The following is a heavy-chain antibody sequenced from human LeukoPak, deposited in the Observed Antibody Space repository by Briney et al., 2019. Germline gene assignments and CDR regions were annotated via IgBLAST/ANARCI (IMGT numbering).Heavy chain of an antibody. D-gene: IGHD6-6*01. J-gene: IGHJ4*02. CDR2: IRHDETNS. Sequence: GGSLRLSCAVSGFDLNSYAMHWVRQAPGKGLEWVAVIRHDETNSFYAGSVQGRFTISRDTSKKLLYLQMNSLRVEDTAVYYCAKEYTPSSPLGELDSWGQGTLVTVSS. V-gene: IGHV3-30*02. CDR3: AKEYTPSSPLGELDS. CDR1: GFDLNSYA.